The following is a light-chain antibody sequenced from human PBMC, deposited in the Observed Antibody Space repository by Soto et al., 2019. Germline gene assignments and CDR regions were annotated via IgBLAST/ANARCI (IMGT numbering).Light chain of an antibody. CDR1: SSNIGAGYD. CDR2: GNS. J-gene: IGLJ2*01. CDR3: QSYDSSLSGHVV. Sequence: QSALTQPPSVSGAQGQRVTISCTGSSSNIGAGYDVHWYQQLPGTAPKLLIYGNSNRPSGVPDRFSGSKSGTSASLAITGLQAQDEADYYGQSYDSSLSGHVVFCGGPKLTVL. V-gene: IGLV1-40*01.